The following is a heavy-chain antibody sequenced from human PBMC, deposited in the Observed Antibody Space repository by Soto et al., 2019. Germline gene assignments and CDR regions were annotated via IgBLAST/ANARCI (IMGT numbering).Heavy chain of an antibody. V-gene: IGHV5-51*01. CDR3: ARWGEIVATTRGAVDAFDI. D-gene: IGHD5-12*01. Sequence: GESLKISCKGSGYSFTSYWIGWVRQMPGKGLEWMGIIYPGDSDTRYSPSFQGQVTISADKSISTAYLQWSSLKASDTAMYYCARWGEIVATTRGAVDAFDIWGQGTMVTVSS. CDR1: GYSFTSYW. J-gene: IGHJ3*02. CDR2: IYPGDSDT.